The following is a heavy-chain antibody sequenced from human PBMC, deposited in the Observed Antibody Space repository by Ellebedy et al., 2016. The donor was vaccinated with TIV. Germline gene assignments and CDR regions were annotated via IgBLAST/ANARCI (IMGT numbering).Heavy chain of an antibody. J-gene: IGHJ6*02. V-gene: IGHV3-15*01. CDR2: IKSKTDGGTT. Sequence: PGGSLRLSCAASGFTFSNAWMSWVRQAPGKGLEWVGRIKSKTDGGTTDYAAPVKGRFTISRDDSKNTLYLQMNSLRAEDTAVYYCAAAHYYFYGKDVWGQGTRVTVSS. CDR3: AAAHYYFYGKDV. CDR1: GFTFSNAW. D-gene: IGHD2-15*01.